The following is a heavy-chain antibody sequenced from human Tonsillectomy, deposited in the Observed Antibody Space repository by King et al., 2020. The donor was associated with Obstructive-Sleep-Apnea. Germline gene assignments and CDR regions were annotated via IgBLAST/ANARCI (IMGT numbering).Heavy chain of an antibody. J-gene: IGHJ4*02. CDR1: GFTFSSYL. D-gene: IGHD1-26*01. V-gene: IGHV3-74*01. Sequence: VQLVESGGGLVQPGGSLRRSCAGSGFTFSSYLMHWVRQAPGNGLVWLSRINIDGSYTTYADSVKGRFTISRDNSKNTRYLQMNSLRAEDTAVYYCARDSVGATFDYWGQGTLVTVSS. CDR2: INIDGSYT. CDR3: ARDSVGATFDY.